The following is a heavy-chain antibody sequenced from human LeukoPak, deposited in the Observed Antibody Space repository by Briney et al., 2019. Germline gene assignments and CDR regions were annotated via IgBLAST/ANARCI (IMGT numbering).Heavy chain of an antibody. CDR2: IYYSGST. D-gene: IGHD2-21*01. CDR3: ARLGIGYMDV. J-gene: IGHJ6*03. V-gene: IGHV4-39*01. CDR1: GGSISSSSYY. Sequence: SGPTLVKPSETLSLTCTVSGGSISSSSYYWGWIRQPPGKGLEWIGSIYYSGSTYYNPSLKSRVTISVDTSKNQFSLKLSSVTAADTTVYYCARLGIGYMDVWGKGTTVTVSS.